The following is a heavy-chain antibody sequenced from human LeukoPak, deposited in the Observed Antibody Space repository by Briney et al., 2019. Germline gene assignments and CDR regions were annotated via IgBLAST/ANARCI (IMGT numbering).Heavy chain of an antibody. V-gene: IGHV1-69*06. CDR3: ARDLERDTAMVGFDY. Sequence: EASVKVSCKASGGTFSSYAISWVRQAPGQGLEWMGGIIPIFGTANYAQKFQGRVTITADKSTSTAYMELSSLRSEDTAVYYCARDLERDTAMVGFDYWGQGTLVTVSS. J-gene: IGHJ4*02. CDR1: GGTFSSYA. CDR2: IIPIFGTA. D-gene: IGHD5-18*01.